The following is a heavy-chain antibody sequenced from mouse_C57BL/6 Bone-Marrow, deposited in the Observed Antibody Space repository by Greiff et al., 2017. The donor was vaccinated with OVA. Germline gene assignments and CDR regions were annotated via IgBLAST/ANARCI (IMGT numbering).Heavy chain of an antibody. CDR2: ISSGGSYT. V-gene: IGHV5-6*01. CDR3: ARLIYYDYDYYAMDY. CDR1: GFTFSSYG. J-gene: IGHJ4*01. D-gene: IGHD2-4*01. Sequence: EVQVVESGGDLVKPGGSLKLSCAASGFTFSSYGMSWVRQTPDKRLEWVATISSGGSYTYYPDSVKGRFTISRDNAKNTLYLQMRSLKSEDTAMYYCARLIYYDYDYYAMDYWGQGTSVTVSS.